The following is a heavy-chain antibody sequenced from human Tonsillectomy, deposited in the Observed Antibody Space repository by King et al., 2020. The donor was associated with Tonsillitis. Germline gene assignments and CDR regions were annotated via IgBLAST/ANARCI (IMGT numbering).Heavy chain of an antibody. V-gene: IGHV1-69*09. CDR2: IIPILGIR. Sequence: VQLVESGAEVKKPGSSVKVSCKASGGTFSNYGISWVRQAPGQGLEWMGRIIPILGIRNYAQNFQGRVTITADKSTTTAYMELSSLRSEDTAVYYCATGGAYTWNDEDESWGQGTLVTVSS. CDR1: GGTFSNYG. J-gene: IGHJ4*02. CDR3: ATGGAYTWNDEDES. D-gene: IGHD1-1*01.